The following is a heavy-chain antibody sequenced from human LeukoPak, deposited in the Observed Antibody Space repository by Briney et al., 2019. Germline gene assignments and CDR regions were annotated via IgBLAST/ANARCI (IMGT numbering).Heavy chain of an antibody. V-gene: IGHV3-23*01. CDR2: ISGSGGST. CDR3: AKAGVTYYYDSSGYWGREYWYFDL. Sequence: QAGGSLRLSCAASGFTFSSYAMSWVRQAPGKGLEWVSAISGSGGSTYYADSVKGRLTISRDNSKNTLYLQMNSLRAEDTAVYYCAKAGVTYYYDSSGYWGREYWYFDLWGRGTLVTVSS. D-gene: IGHD3-22*01. CDR1: GFTFSSYA. J-gene: IGHJ2*01.